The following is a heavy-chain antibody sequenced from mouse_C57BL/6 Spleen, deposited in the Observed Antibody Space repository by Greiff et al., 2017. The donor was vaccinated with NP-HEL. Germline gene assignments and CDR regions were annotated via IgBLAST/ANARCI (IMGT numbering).Heavy chain of an antibody. Sequence: EVQLQQSGPGLVKPSQSLSLTCSVTGYSITSGYYWNWIRQFPGNKLEWMGYISYDGSNNYNPSLKNRISITRDTSKNQFFLKLNSVTTEDTATYYCAREDGYYWYFDVWGTGTTVTVSS. CDR2: ISYDGSN. V-gene: IGHV3-6*01. CDR3: AREDGYYWYFDV. J-gene: IGHJ1*03. CDR1: GYSITSGYY. D-gene: IGHD2-3*01.